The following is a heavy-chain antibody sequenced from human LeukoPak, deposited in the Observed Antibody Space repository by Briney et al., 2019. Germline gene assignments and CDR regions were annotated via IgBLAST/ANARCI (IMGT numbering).Heavy chain of an antibody. D-gene: IGHD2-21*01. V-gene: IGHV1-2*02. Sequence: ASVKVSCKTSGYSFTDYYMHWVRQAPGQGLEWMGWINPNSGGTNSAQKFQGRVTMTRDTSITTVYMEVSWLTSDDTAIYYCARADRLHGGPYLIGPWGQGTLVTVSA. CDR3: ARADRLHGGPYLIGP. CDR2: INPNSGGT. J-gene: IGHJ5*02. CDR1: GYSFTDYY.